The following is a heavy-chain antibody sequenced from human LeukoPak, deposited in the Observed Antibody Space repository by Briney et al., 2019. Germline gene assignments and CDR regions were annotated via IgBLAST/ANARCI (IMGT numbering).Heavy chain of an antibody. CDR2: IYYSGST. J-gene: IGHJ4*02. CDR1: GGSISTYY. CDR3: ARGGYSGYDPKGLYYFDY. Sequence: SETLSLTCTVSGGSISTYYWSWIRQHPGKGLEWIGYIYYSGSTYYNPSLKSRVTISVDTSKNQFSLKLSSVTAADTAVNYWARGGYSGYDPKGLYYFDYWGQGTLVTVSS. D-gene: IGHD5-12*01. V-gene: IGHV4-59*06.